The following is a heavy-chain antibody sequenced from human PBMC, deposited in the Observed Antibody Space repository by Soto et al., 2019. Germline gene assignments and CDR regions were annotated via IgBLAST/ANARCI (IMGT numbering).Heavy chain of an antibody. Sequence: QVQLVQSGAEVKKPGSSVKVSCKASGGTFSSYAISWVRQAPGQGLEWMGGIIPIFGTANYAQKFQGRVTITEDESTSTAYMELSSLRSEDTAVYYCARDAERGYSYGYYYGMDVWGQGTTVTVSS. J-gene: IGHJ6*02. CDR1: GGTFSSYA. CDR2: IIPIFGTA. V-gene: IGHV1-69*01. CDR3: ARDAERGYSYGYYYGMDV. D-gene: IGHD5-18*01.